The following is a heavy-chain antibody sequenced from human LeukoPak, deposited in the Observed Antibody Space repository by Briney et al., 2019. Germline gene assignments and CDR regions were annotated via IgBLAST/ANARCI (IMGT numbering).Heavy chain of an antibody. D-gene: IGHD6-13*01. J-gene: IGHJ3*02. CDR3: ARDRVGIAAADSWGGAFDI. CDR2: ISYDGSNK. CDR1: GFTFSSYG. Sequence: GGSLRLSCAASGFTFSSYGMHWVRQAPGKGLEWVAVISYDGSNKYYADSVKGRFTISRDNSKNTLYLQMNSLRAEDTAVYYCARDRVGIAAADSWGGAFDIWGQGTMVTVSS. V-gene: IGHV3-30*03.